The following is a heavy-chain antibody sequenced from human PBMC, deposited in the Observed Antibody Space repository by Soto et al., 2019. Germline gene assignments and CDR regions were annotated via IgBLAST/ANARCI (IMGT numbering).Heavy chain of an antibody. D-gene: IGHD3-16*02. Sequence: SETLSLTCTVSGGSISSYYWSWIRQPPGKGLEWIGYIYYSGSTNYNPSLKSRLNISVDTSNNHFSLRLSSVTAADTAVYYCARMGLPLGELSRNWFDPWGRGTLVTVSS. CDR1: GGSISSYY. CDR3: ARMGLPLGELSRNWFDP. J-gene: IGHJ5*02. V-gene: IGHV4-59*12. CDR2: IYYSGST.